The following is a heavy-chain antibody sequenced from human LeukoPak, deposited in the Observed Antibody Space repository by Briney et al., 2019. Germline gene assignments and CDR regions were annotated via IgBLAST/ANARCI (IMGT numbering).Heavy chain of an antibody. Sequence: PSETLSLTCTVSGGSFSIYYWSWIRQPAGKGLEYIGRIYTSGSTNYNPSLKSRVTMSVDTSKNQFSLKLSSVTAADTAVYYCARVQGYYYGSGSYPFDYWGQGTLVTVSS. V-gene: IGHV4-4*07. CDR3: ARVQGYYYGSGSYPFDY. J-gene: IGHJ4*02. D-gene: IGHD3-10*01. CDR1: GGSFSIYY. CDR2: IYTSGST.